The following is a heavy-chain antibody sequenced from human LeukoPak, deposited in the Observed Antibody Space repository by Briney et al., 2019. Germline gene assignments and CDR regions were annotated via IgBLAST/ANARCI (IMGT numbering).Heavy chain of an antibody. CDR1: GYSFTSYW. D-gene: IGHD6-13*01. J-gene: IGHJ4*02. V-gene: IGHV5-51*01. CDR2: IYPGDSDT. Sequence: ESLRISCKGSGYSFTSYWIGWVRQMPGKGLEWMGVIYPGDSDTRYSPSFQGQVTISADKSISTAYLQWSSLKASDTAMYYCARYSSLTGFLDYWGQGTLVTVSS. CDR3: ARYSSLTGFLDY.